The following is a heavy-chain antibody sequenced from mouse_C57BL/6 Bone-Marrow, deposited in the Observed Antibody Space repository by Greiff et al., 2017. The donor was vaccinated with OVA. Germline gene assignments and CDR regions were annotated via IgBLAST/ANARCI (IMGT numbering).Heavy chain of an antibody. CDR1: GFTFSSYA. CDR3: ASREDYFDY. J-gene: IGHJ2*01. CDR2: INDGGGYT. Sequence: EVQGVESGGGLVKPGGSLKLSCAASGFTFSSYAMSWVRQTPEQRLEWIATINDGGGYTYYPDNVKGRSTISRDKAKNNRYLQMSHLKSEDRARYYCASREDYFDYWGQGTTLTVSS. V-gene: IGHV5-4*01.